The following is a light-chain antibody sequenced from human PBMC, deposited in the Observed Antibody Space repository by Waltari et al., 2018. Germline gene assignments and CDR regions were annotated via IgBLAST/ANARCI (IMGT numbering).Light chain of an antibody. CDR2: AAS. Sequence: IRVTQSPSSLSASTGDRVTITCRASQGISSYLAWYQQKPGKAPKLLIYAASTLQSGVPSRVSGSGSGTDFTLTISCLQSDDFATYYCQQYYSYPRTFGQGTKVEIK. J-gene: IGKJ1*01. CDR3: QQYYSYPRT. CDR1: QGISSY. V-gene: IGKV1-8*01.